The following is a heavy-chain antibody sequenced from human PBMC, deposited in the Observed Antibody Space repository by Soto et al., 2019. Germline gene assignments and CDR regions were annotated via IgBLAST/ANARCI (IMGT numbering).Heavy chain of an antibody. V-gene: IGHV3-53*01. Sequence: EVQLVESGGDLIQPGGSLRISCATSGFVVNRNYMHWVRQAPGKGLEWVSVMYSDGKTYYGESVKGRFTMSRDNTKNTVVLDMKSLRAEDTAVYYCARSPYCGTECNSGYLDFWGQGSLVTVSS. CDR3: ARSPYCGTECNSGYLDF. CDR2: MYSDGKT. J-gene: IGHJ4*02. D-gene: IGHD2-21*01. CDR1: GFVVNRNY.